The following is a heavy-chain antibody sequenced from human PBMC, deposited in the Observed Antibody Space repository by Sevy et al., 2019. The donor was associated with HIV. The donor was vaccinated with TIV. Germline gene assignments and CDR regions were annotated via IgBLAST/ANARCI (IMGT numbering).Heavy chain of an antibody. J-gene: IGHJ3*02. V-gene: IGHV3-23*01. CDR1: GFTFSSYA. Sequence: GGCLRLSCAASGFTFSSYAMSWVRQAPGKGLEWVSAISGSGGSTYYADSVKGRFTISRDNSKNTLYLQMNSLRAEDTAVYYCAKDYDSSGYYLAGDAFDIWGQGTMVTVSS. D-gene: IGHD3-22*01. CDR3: AKDYDSSGYYLAGDAFDI. CDR2: ISGSGGST.